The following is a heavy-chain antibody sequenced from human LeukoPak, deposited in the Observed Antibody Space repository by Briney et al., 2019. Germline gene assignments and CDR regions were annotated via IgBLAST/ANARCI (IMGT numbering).Heavy chain of an antibody. CDR1: GVSISSYY. CDR2: IYYSGST. Sequence: PSETLSLTCTVSGVSISSYYWSWIRQPPGKGLEWIGYIYYSGSTNYNPSLKSRVTISVDTSKNQFSLKLSSVTAADTAVYYCARDLSPGRWLQLVYWGQGTLVTVSS. J-gene: IGHJ4*02. D-gene: IGHD5-24*01. CDR3: ARDLSPGRWLQLVY. V-gene: IGHV4-59*01.